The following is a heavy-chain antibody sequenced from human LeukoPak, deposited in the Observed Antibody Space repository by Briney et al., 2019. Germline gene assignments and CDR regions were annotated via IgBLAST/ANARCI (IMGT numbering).Heavy chain of an antibody. CDR1: GYSISSGYY. V-gene: IGHV4-38-2*02. CDR3: ARELSIVVVIYFDY. CDR2: IYHSGST. Sequence: SETLSLTCTVSGYSISSGYYWGWIRPPPGKGLEWIGSIYHSGSTYYNPSLKSRVTISVDTSKNQFSLKLSSVTAADTAVYYCARELSIVVVIYFDYWGQGTLVTVSS. J-gene: IGHJ4*02. D-gene: IGHD3-22*01.